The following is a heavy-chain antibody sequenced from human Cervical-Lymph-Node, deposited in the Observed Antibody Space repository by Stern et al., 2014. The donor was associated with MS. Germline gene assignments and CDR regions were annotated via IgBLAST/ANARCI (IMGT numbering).Heavy chain of an antibody. CDR2: ISSSGST. V-gene: IGHV4-30-4*01. J-gene: IGHJ4*02. D-gene: IGHD3-22*01. CDR3: ARWPARYYDSSGYYYGEDY. CDR1: GGSISSGDHY. Sequence: QVKLQESGPGLVKPSQTLSLTCTISGGSISSGDHYWSWIRQPPVKGLDWIGYISSSGSTYYNPSLQSRLTISIDTSNNQFSVKLSSVTAADTAVYYCARWPARYYDSSGYYYGEDYWGQVTLVTVSS.